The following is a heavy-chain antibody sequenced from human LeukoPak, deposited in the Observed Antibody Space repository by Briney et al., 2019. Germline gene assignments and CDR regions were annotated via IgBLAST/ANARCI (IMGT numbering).Heavy chain of an antibody. Sequence: GGSLRLSCAASGFTFSSYAMHWVRQAPGKGLEWVAVISYDGSNKYYADSVKGRFTISRDNSKNTLYLQMNSLRAEETAVYYCARAGNDAFDIWGQGTMVTVSS. CDR3: ARAGNDAFDI. V-gene: IGHV3-30*04. J-gene: IGHJ3*02. CDR2: ISYDGSNK. CDR1: GFTFSSYA.